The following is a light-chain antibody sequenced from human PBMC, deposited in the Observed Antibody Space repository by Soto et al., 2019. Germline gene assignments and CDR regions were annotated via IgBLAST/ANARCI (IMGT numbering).Light chain of an antibody. CDR1: QSISNW. V-gene: IGKV1-5*03. CDR2: KAA. Sequence: DIQMTQSPSTLSASVGDRVTITCRASQSISNWLAWYQQKPGKAPKLLIYKAACLESGVPSRFSSSGSWTEFSLTISSLQPDDFATYYCQQYYSHPWTFGQGTKVEIK. J-gene: IGKJ1*01. CDR3: QQYYSHPWT.